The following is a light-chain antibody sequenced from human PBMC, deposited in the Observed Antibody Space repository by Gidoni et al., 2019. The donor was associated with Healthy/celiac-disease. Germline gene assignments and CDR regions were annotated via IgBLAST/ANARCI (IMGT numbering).Light chain of an antibody. J-gene: IGKJ4*01. CDR3: QQYSSSVT. V-gene: IGKV3-20*01. CDR2: GAS. CDR1: QSVSSTY. Sequence: EIVLTQSPGTLSLSPGERATLSCRASQSVSSTYLAWYQQKPGQAPRLLIYGASSRATGIPDRFSGSGSGTDFTLTISRLEPEDSAVYYCQQYSSSVTFGGGTKVEIK.